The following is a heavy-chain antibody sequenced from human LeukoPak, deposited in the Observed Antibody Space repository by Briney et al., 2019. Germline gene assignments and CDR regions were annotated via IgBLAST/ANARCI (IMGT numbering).Heavy chain of an antibody. CDR1: GGTFSSYA. CDR3: ARYGGGGYYYDSSGPYDY. CDR2: IIPIFGTA. Sequence: SVKVSCKASGGTFSSYAVSWVRQAPGQGLEWMGGIIPIFGTANYAQKFQGRVTITADESTSTAYMELSSLRSEDTAVYYCARYGGGGYYYDSSGPYDYWGQGTLVTVSS. D-gene: IGHD3-22*01. V-gene: IGHV1-69*13. J-gene: IGHJ4*02.